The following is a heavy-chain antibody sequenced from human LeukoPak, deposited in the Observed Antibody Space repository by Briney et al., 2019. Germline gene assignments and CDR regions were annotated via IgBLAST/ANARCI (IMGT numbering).Heavy chain of an antibody. CDR2: INSDGSST. J-gene: IGHJ4*02. Sequence: PGGSLRLSCAASGFTFSSYWMHRVRQAPGKGLVWVSRINSDGSSTSYADSVKGRFTISRDNAKNTLYLQMNSLRAEDAAVYYCARASDSSGYYDYWGQGTLVTVSS. CDR1: GFTFSSYW. CDR3: ARASDSSGYYDY. V-gene: IGHV3-74*01. D-gene: IGHD3-22*01.